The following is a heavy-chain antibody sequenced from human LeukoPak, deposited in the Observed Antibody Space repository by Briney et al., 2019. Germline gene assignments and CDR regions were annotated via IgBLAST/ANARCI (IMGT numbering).Heavy chain of an antibody. CDR2: IWSDGSNR. CDR3: ARDAQRGFDYSNSLEY. Sequence: GWSLRLSCAASGFIYSHYGMHWVRQAPGKGLEWVAVIWSDGSNRFYAGSVKGRFTISRDNSQNTLILQMNSLRAEDTAMYYCARDAQRGFDYSNSLEYWGHGTLVTVSS. V-gene: IGHV3-33*01. J-gene: IGHJ4*01. D-gene: IGHD4-11*01. CDR1: GFIYSHYG.